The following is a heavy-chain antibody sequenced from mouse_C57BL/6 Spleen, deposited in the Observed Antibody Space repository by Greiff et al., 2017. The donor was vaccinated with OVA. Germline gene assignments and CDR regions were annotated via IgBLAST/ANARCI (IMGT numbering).Heavy chain of an antibody. Sequence: QVQLKESGAELVMPGASVKLSCKASGYTFTSYWMHWVKQRPGQGLEWIGEIDPSDSYTNYNQKFKGKSTLTVDKSSSTAYMQLSSLTSEDSAVYYCARGTGAGGFAYWGQGTLVTVSA. D-gene: IGHD3-3*01. V-gene: IGHV1-69*01. CDR3: ARGTGAGGFAY. CDR2: IDPSDSYT. J-gene: IGHJ3*01. CDR1: GYTFTSYW.